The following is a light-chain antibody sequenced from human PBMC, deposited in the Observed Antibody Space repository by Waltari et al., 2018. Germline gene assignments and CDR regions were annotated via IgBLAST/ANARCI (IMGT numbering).Light chain of an antibody. CDR1: KSVSSY. CDR2: DAS. V-gene: IGKV3-11*01. Sequence: EIVLTQSLATLSLSPGERATLSCRASKSVSSYLAWYQQKPGQAPRLLIDDASKRATGIPARFSGRGSGTDFTLTITSLEPEDFAVYYCQQRGNWPFTFGGGAKVEIK. J-gene: IGKJ4*01. CDR3: QQRGNWPFT.